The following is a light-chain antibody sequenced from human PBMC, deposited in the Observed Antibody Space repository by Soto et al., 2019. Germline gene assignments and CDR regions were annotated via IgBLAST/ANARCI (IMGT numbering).Light chain of an antibody. CDR1: TGAVTSDSH. J-gene: IGLJ3*02. CDR3: LLADGVNWV. CDR2: RTS. V-gene: IGLV7-43*01. Sequence: QAVVTQEPSLTGSPGGTVTLTCASSTGAVTSDSHTNWFQQKPGHAPRALINRTSNNHSWTPARFSGSLLGGTSALTLSGVQPEDEADYYCLLADGVNWVFGGGTKLTVL.